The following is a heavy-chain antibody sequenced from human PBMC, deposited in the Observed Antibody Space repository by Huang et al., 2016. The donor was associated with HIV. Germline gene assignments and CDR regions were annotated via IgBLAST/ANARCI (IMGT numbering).Heavy chain of an antibody. CDR1: GGTFRNSA. V-gene: IGHV1-69*13. J-gene: IGHJ4*02. Sequence: QVQLVQSGAVVKTPGSSVKVSCKASGGTFRNSAINWVRQAPGQGAEGMGGINPMFGRPDDARKFQGRGTITADDSTSTAYMDLSSLTSDDTAVYYCARGLTVLAKFDFWGQGTLVTVSS. D-gene: IGHD4-17*01. CDR2: INPMFGRP. CDR3: ARGLTVLAKFDF.